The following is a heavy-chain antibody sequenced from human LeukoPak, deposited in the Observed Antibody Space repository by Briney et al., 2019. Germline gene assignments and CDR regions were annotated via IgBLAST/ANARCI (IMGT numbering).Heavy chain of an antibody. CDR3: ARDTAARSYYYYGMDV. V-gene: IGHV5-51*01. CDR1: GYSFTSYW. J-gene: IGHJ6*02. Sequence: GESLKISCKGSGYSFTSYWIGWVRQMSGKGLEWMGIIYPGDSDTRYSPSFQGQVTISADKSISTAYLQWSSLKASDTAMYYCARDTAARSYYYYGMDVWGQGTTVTVSS. D-gene: IGHD6-6*01. CDR2: IYPGDSDT.